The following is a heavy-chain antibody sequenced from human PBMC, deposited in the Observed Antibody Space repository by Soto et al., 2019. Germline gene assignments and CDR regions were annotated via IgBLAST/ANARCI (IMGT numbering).Heavy chain of an antibody. Sequence: QVQLVQSGAEVKKPGSSVKVSCKASGGTFSSYAISRVRQAPGQGLEWMGGIIPIFGTANYAQKFQGRVTITADESTSTAYMELSCLRSEDTAVYYCARDGAPIVVVPAAIGLDYGMDVWGQGTTVTVSS. J-gene: IGHJ6*02. V-gene: IGHV1-69*01. CDR2: IIPIFGTA. CDR1: GGTFSSYA. D-gene: IGHD2-2*01. CDR3: ARDGAPIVVVPAAIGLDYGMDV.